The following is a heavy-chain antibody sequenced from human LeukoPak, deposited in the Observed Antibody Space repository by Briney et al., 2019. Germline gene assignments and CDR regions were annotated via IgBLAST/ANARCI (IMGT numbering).Heavy chain of an antibody. J-gene: IGHJ6*03. V-gene: IGHV3-66*01. Sequence: GGSLRLSCAVSGFTVSSNYMSWVRQAPGKGLEWVSVIYSGGSTYYADSVKGRFTISRDNSKNTLYLQMNTLRAEDTAVYYCATGLGRITIFGVVIHYYYMDVWGKGTTVTVSS. CDR1: GFTVSSNY. CDR2: IYSGGST. D-gene: IGHD3-3*01. CDR3: ATGLGRITIFGVVIHYYYMDV.